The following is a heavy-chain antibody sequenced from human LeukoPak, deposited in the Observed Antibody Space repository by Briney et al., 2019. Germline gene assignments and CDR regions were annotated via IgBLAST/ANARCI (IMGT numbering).Heavy chain of an antibody. Sequence: PGRSLRLSCVASVFTFKISAMAWVRQAPGKGLEWVSIISGSGDSTDYSNSVKGHFTISRDNSKNTVFLQMDSLRVEDSAVYFCVQTYCSTTRCSPGFDNWGQGTLVTVSP. V-gene: IGHV3-23*01. CDR3: VQTYCSTTRCSPGFDN. J-gene: IGHJ4*02. CDR2: ISGSGDST. CDR1: VFTFKISA. D-gene: IGHD2-2*01.